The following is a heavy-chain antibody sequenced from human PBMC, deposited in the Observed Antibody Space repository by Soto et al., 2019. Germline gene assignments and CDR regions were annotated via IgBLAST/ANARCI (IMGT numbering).Heavy chain of an antibody. CDR2: IDTSSTKI. CDR1: GYTFSDYY. Sequence: QVQLVESGGDLVKRGGSLRLSCAASGYTFSDYYMSWIRQAPGKGLEWISYIDTSSTKIYYADSVKGRFTISRDNAKNALNLKINRMRNEDTAVYYCASNYYIWRGSLSPLDYWGQGTLVTVSS. CDR3: ASNYYIWRGSLSPLDY. V-gene: IGHV3-11*01. J-gene: IGHJ4*02. D-gene: IGHD4-4*01.